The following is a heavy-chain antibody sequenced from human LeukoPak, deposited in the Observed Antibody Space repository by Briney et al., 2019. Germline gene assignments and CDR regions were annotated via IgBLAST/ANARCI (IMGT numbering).Heavy chain of an antibody. CDR3: AKARGDIVVVPAAPADY. Sequence: GGSLRLSCAASGFTFSSYAMSWVRQAPGKGLEWVSAISGSGGSTYYADSVKGRFTISRDNSKNTPYLQMNSLRAEDTAVYYCAKARGDIVVVPAAPADYWGQGTLVTVSS. CDR2: ISGSGGST. V-gene: IGHV3-23*01. D-gene: IGHD2-2*01. J-gene: IGHJ4*02. CDR1: GFTFSSYA.